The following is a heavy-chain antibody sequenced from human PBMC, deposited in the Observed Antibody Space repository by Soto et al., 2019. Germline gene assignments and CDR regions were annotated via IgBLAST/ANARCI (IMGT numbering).Heavy chain of an antibody. CDR3: ARLGRIVVVPAAIYVYYYYGMDV. CDR2: ISAYNGNT. D-gene: IGHD2-2*01. V-gene: IGHV1-18*01. CDR1: GYTFTSYG. J-gene: IGHJ6*02. Sequence: AAVKVSCKASGYTFTSYGISWVRQAAGQGLEWMGWISAYNGNTNYAQKLQGRVTMTTDTSTSTAYMELRSLRSDDTAVYYCARLGRIVVVPAAIYVYYYYGMDVWGQGTTVTVSS.